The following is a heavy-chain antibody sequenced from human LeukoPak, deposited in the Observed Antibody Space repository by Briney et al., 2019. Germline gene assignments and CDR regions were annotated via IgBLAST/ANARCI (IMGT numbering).Heavy chain of an antibody. Sequence: GSLRLSCAASGFTFSSYGMHWVRQAPGKGLEWVAFIRYDGSNKYYADSVKGRFTISRDNAKNTQYLQINSLRVEDTAVYYCARSLRSPRYCIDDTCYFDYWGQGTLVTVSS. CDR3: ARSLRSPRYCIDDTCYFDY. CDR2: IRYDGSNK. J-gene: IGHJ4*02. D-gene: IGHD2-15*01. CDR1: GFTFSSYG. V-gene: IGHV3-30*02.